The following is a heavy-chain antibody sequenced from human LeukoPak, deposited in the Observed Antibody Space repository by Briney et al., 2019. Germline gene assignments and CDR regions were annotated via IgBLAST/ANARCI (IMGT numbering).Heavy chain of an antibody. CDR3: ARKPNYYDSSGYQPQYFDY. V-gene: IGHV4-34*01. J-gene: IGHJ4*02. D-gene: IGHD3-22*01. Sequence: SETLSLTCAVYGVSFSGYYWSWIRQPPGKGLEWIGEINHSGSTNYNPSLKSRVTISVDTSKNQFSLKLSPVTAADTAVYYRARKPNYYDSSGYQPQYFDYWGQGTLVTVSS. CDR2: INHSGST. CDR1: GVSFSGYY.